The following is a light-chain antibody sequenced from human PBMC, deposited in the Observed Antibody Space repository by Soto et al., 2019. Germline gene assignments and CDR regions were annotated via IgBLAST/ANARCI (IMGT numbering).Light chain of an antibody. Sequence: QSALTQPASVSGSPGQSITISCTGTSSDVGSYSLVSWYQQHPGKAPKLMIYEGNKRPSGVSNRFSGSKSGNTASLTISGLQAEDEADYYCSSYTSSSTLYVFGTGTKVTVL. CDR3: SSYTSSSTLYV. CDR2: EGN. J-gene: IGLJ1*01. CDR1: SSDVGSYSL. V-gene: IGLV2-14*02.